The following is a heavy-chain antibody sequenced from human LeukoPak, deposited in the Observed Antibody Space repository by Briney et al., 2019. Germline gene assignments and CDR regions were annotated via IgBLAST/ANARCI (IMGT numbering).Heavy chain of an antibody. D-gene: IGHD2-2*01. J-gene: IGHJ6*02. Sequence: SETLSLTCTVSGGSISSGGYYWSWIRQHPGKGLEWIGYIYYSGSTYYNPSLKSRVTISVDTSKNQFPLKLSSVTAADTAVYYCARQIVVVPAAYVNYYYYYGMDVWGQGTTVTVSS. CDR2: IYYSGST. V-gene: IGHV4-31*03. CDR1: GGSISSGGYY. CDR3: ARQIVVVPAAYVNYYYYYGMDV.